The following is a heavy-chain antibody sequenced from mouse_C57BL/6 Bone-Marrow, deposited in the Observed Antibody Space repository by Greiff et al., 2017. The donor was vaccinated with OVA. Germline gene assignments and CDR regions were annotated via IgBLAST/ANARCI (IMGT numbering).Heavy chain of an antibody. V-gene: IGHV14-4*01. CDR1: GFNIKDYY. D-gene: IGHD3-2*02. CDR2: IGPENGDT. J-gene: IGHJ2*01. CDR3: TRVDSSGYVDYFDY. Sequence: EVQLQQSGAELVRPGASVKLSCTASGFNIKDYYMSWVKQRPEQGLEWIGWIGPENGDTEYATKFQGKATITADTSSNTDYLQLSSLTSEDTAVYYCTRVDSSGYVDYFDYWGQGTTLTVSS.